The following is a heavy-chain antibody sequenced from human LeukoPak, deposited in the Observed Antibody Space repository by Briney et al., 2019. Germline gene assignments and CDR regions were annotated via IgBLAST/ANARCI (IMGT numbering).Heavy chain of an antibody. CDR1: GLAFSSYE. D-gene: IGHD2-15*01. V-gene: IGHV3-53*01. CDR3: ARGESGASDY. Sequence: PGGSLRLSCAASGLAFSSYEMNWVRQAPGKGLEWVSVIYSGGSTYYADSVKGRFTISRDNSKNTLYLQMNSLRAEDTAVYYCARGESGASDYWGQGTLVTVSS. J-gene: IGHJ4*02. CDR2: IYSGGST.